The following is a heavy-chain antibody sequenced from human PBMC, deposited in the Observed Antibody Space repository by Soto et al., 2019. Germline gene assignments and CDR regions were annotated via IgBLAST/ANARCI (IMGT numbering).Heavy chain of an antibody. D-gene: IGHD2-2*01. Sequence: QVQLQESGPGLVKPSQTLSLTCTVSGGSIRSGGYYWTWIRQHPGKGLEWIGYIYYTGSTYYNPSLPSRVTISVATSKNPFSLKLSSVTAADTAVYYCARASLGYCSSTSCRSNWFDPWGQGTLVTVSS. CDR2: IYYTGST. CDR3: ARASLGYCSSTSCRSNWFDP. J-gene: IGHJ5*02. V-gene: IGHV4-31*03. CDR1: GGSIRSGGYY.